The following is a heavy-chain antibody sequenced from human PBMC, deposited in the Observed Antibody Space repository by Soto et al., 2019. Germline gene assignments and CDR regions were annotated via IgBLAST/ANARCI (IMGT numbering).Heavy chain of an antibody. CDR1: AFTFTSYA. D-gene: IGHD2-2*01. CDR3: AKVTSARVFYFGLDV. V-gene: IGHV3-23*01. Sequence: LXLSCAASAFTFTSYAMSWVRRAPVKGLEWVSIVSSSAGRTYYADSVKGRFSISIDNSKNTLYLHMNSLRAEDTAIYYCAKVTSARVFYFGLDVWGQGTTVTVSS. CDR2: VSSSAGRT. J-gene: IGHJ6*02.